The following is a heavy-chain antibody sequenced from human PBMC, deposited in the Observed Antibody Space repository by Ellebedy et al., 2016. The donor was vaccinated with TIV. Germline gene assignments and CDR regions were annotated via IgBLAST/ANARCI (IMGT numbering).Heavy chain of an antibody. CDR2: ISSSGSTI. J-gene: IGHJ6*02. D-gene: IGHD5-12*01. V-gene: IGHV3-48*03. CDR1: GFTFSYYE. CDR3: ARERDGYDSFYYVMDV. Sequence: GESLKISCEASGFTFSYYEMNWVRQAPGKGLEWVSYISSSGSTIYYAESVKGRFTISRDKAKNSLYLQMNSLRADDTALYYCARERDGYDSFYYVMDVWGQGTTVTVSS.